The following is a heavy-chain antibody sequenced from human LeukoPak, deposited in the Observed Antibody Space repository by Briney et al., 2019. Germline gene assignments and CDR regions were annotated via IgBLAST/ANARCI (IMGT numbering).Heavy chain of an antibody. D-gene: IGHD3-10*01. CDR2: IKQDGSEK. V-gene: IGHV3-7*01. CDR1: GFTFSSYW. J-gene: IGHJ6*02. CDR3: AKAPSMVRGVTKIPHGMDV. Sequence: GGSLRLSCAASGFTFSSYWMSWVRQAPGKGLEWVANIKQDGSEKYYVDSVKGRFTISRDNAKNSLYLQMNSLRAEDTAVYYCAKAPSMVRGVTKIPHGMDVWGQGITVTVSS.